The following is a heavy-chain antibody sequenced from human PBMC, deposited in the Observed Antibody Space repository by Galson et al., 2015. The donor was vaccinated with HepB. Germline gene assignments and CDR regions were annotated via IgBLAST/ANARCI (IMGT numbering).Heavy chain of an antibody. V-gene: IGHV1-69*13. D-gene: IGHD3-16*02. CDR3: ASLYDYVWGSYRSDAFDI. CDR1: GGTFSSYA. J-gene: IGHJ3*02. Sequence: SVKVSCKASGGTFSSYAISWVRQAPGQGLEWMGGIIPIFGTANYAQKFQGRVTITADESTSTAYMELSSLRSEDTAVYYCASLYDYVWGSYRSDAFDIWGQGTMVTVSS. CDR2: IIPIFGTA.